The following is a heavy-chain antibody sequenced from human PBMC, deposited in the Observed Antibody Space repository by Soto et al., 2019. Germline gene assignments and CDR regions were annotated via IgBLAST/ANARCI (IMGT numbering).Heavy chain of an antibody. D-gene: IGHD6-13*01. Sequence: ASETLSLTCTVSGGSISSGGYYWSWIRQHPGKGLEWIGYIYYSGSTYYNPSLKSRVTISVDTSKNQFSLKLSSVTAADTAVYYCARAAGIAAAGRGWYDPWGQGTLVTVSS. CDR1: GGSISSGGYY. CDR2: IYYSGST. CDR3: ARAAGIAAAGRGWYDP. J-gene: IGHJ5*02. V-gene: IGHV4-31*03.